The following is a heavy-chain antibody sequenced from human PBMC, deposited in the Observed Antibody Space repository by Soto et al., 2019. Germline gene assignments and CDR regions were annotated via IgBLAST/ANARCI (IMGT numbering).Heavy chain of an antibody. D-gene: IGHD1-26*01. J-gene: IGHJ4*02. Sequence: EVQLVESGGGLVKPGGSLRLSCAASGFTFSSYSMNWVRQAPGKGLEWVSSIFISSSYIYYADSVKGRFTISRDNEKNSLYLQMNSLRAEYTAVYYCARVPYGGSYWREFDYWGQGTLVTVSS. CDR3: ARVPYGGSYWREFDY. V-gene: IGHV3-21*01. CDR2: IFISSSYI. CDR1: GFTFSSYS.